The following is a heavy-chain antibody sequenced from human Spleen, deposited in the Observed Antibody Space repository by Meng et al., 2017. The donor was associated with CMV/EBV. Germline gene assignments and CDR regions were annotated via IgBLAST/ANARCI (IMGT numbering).Heavy chain of an antibody. D-gene: IGHD2-21*01. J-gene: IGHJ6*02. V-gene: IGHV4-34*01. Sequence: VYGGSFSGYYWSWIRHPPGKGLEWIGEINHSGSTNYNPSLKSRVTISVDTSKNQFSLKLSSVTAADTAVYYCARVVENTWANYGMDVWGQGTMVTVSS. CDR3: ARVVENTWANYGMDV. CDR1: GGSFSGYY. CDR2: INHSGST.